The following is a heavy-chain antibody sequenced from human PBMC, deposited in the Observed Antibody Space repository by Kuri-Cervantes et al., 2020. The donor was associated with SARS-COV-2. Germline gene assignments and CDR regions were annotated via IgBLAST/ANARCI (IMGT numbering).Heavy chain of an antibody. J-gene: IGHJ6*03. CDR1: GDSVSSNSAA. CDR3: ARGKTMVRGENYYYMDV. D-gene: IGHD3-10*01. V-gene: IGHV6-1*01. CDR2: TYFRSKWYN. Sequence: SCAISGDSVSSNSAAWNWIRQSPSRGLEWLGRTYFRSKWYNDYAVSVKSRITINPDTSKKQFSLQLNSVTPEDTAVYYCARGKTMVRGENYYYMDVWGKETTVTVSS.